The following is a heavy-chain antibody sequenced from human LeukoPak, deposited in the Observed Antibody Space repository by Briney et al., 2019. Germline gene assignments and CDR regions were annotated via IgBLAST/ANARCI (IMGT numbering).Heavy chain of an antibody. V-gene: IGHV3-23*01. CDR1: GFTFSSYA. CDR3: AREIVVVVAATRYYYYGMDV. Sequence: GGSLRLSCAASGFTFSSYAMSWVRQAPGKGLEWVSAISGSGGSTYYADSVKGRFTISRDNSKNTLYLQMNSLRAEDTAVYYCAREIVVVVAATRYYYYGMDVWDQGTTVTVSS. CDR2: ISGSGGST. D-gene: IGHD2-15*01. J-gene: IGHJ6*02.